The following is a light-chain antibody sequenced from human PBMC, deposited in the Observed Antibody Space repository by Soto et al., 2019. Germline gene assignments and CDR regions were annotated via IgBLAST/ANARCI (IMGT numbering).Light chain of an antibody. CDR3: QQYYDYWT. V-gene: IGKV1-5*03. J-gene: IGKJ1*01. CDR2: KAS. CDR1: QRIISW. Sequence: DIQMTQSPSTLSASVGDRVTITCRASQRIISWLAWYQQKPGKAPKLLIYKASTLESGVPSRFSGSGSGTEFTLTINSLQPDDFATYYCQQYYDYWTFGQGTTMEIK.